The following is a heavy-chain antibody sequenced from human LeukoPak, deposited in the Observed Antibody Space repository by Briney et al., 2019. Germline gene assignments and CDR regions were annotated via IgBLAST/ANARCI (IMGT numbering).Heavy chain of an antibody. CDR1: GGTFSSYA. V-gene: IGHV1-69*05. CDR2: IIPIFGTA. Sequence: GASVKVSCKASGGTFSSYAISWVRQAPGQGLEWMGGIIPIFGTANYAQKFQGRVTITTDESTSTAYMELSSLRSEDTAVYYCARGIPPSFRGVIHDYWGQGTLVTVSS. D-gene: IGHD3-16*01. CDR3: ARGIPPSFRGVIHDY. J-gene: IGHJ4*02.